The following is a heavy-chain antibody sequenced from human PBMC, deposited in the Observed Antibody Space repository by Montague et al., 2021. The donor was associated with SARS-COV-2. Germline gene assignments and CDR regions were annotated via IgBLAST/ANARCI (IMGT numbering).Heavy chain of an antibody. CDR3: TRDQRRYGSGSYYGPHYYYYRMDV. Sequence: SLRLSLSASGFTVSSNYMSWVRQAPGKGPEWVSVIYSGGSTYYADSVKGRFTISRDNSKNTLYLQMNSLRAEDTAVYYCTRDQRRYGSGSYYGPHYYYYRMDVWGQGTTVTVSS. J-gene: IGHJ6*02. CDR1: GFTVSSNY. V-gene: IGHV3-66*02. D-gene: IGHD3-10*01. CDR2: IYSGGST.